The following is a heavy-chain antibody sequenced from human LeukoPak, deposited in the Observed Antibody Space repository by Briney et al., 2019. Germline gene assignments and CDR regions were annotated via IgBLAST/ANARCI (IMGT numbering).Heavy chain of an antibody. D-gene: IGHD3-10*01. CDR2: FDPEDGET. Sequence: ASVKVSRKVSGYTLTELSMHWVRQAPGKALEWMGGFDPEDGETIYAQKFQGRVTMTEDTSTDTAYMEMSSLRSEDTAVYYCATARITMVRGVITYFDYWGQGTLVTVSS. V-gene: IGHV1-24*01. J-gene: IGHJ4*02. CDR3: ATARITMVRGVITYFDY. CDR1: GYTLTELS.